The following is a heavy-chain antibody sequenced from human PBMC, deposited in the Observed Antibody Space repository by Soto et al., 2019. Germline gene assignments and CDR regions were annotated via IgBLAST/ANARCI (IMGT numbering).Heavy chain of an antibody. D-gene: IGHD2-21*02. CDR2: IPQEGGDG. CDR1: GFPFSMSS. CDR3: ARDHLRLPANDFFYGSDV. J-gene: IGHJ6*02. Sequence: DVQLVESGGAGVQPGESLRLSCEVSGFPFSMSSMTWVRQAPGKGLKWLAKIPQEGGDGHYADSVKGRFTISRDNAKNSVFLQMNNLIAADTAVYYCARDHLRLPANDFFYGSDVWGQGATVTVS. V-gene: IGHV3-7*03.